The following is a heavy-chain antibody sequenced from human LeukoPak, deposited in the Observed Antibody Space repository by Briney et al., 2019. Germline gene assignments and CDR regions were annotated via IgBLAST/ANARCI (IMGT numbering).Heavy chain of an antibody. CDR2: NSSNGNTI. CDR3: ARDYGGHGEYFDH. J-gene: IGHJ4*02. Sequence: GGSLRLSCAASGFIFSTYNINWVRQIPGKGLEWISYNSSNGNTIYYADSVKGRFTISRDNAKNSVYLQMNSLRDEDTATYHCARDYGGHGEYFDHWGQGTLVTVSS. V-gene: IGHV3-48*02. D-gene: IGHD4/OR15-4a*01. CDR1: GFIFSTYN.